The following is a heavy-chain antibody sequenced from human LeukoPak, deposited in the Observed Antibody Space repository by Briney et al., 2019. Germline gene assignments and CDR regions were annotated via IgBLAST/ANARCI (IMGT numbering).Heavy chain of an antibody. CDR1: GFTFSSYW. J-gene: IGHJ4*02. V-gene: IGHV3-9*01. D-gene: IGHD4-17*01. Sequence: GGSLRLSCAASGFTFSSYWMHWVRQAPGKGLEWVSGISWNSGSIGYADSVKGRFTISRDNAKNSLYLQMNSLRAEDTALYYCAKDHQLRRQANYFDYWGQGTLVTVSS. CDR2: ISWNSGSI. CDR3: AKDHQLRRQANYFDY.